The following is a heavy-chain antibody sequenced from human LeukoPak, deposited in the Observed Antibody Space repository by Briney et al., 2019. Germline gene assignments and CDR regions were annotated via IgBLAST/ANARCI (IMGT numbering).Heavy chain of an antibody. Sequence: SETLSLTCTVSGVSISSYYWTWIRQPPGKGLEWIGYIYYSGSTNYNPSLKSRVTISVDTSKNQFSLKLSSVTAADTAVYYCARDVEYYGSGSYFDYWGQGTLVTVSS. CDR1: GVSISSYY. V-gene: IGHV4-59*01. CDR2: IYYSGST. CDR3: ARDVEYYGSGSYFDY. J-gene: IGHJ4*02. D-gene: IGHD3-10*01.